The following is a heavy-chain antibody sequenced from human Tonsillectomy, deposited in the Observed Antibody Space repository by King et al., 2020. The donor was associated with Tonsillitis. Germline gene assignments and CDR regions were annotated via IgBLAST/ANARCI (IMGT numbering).Heavy chain of an antibody. CDR3: ARGPGPYSSGPVEYGMDV. CDR2: ISAYNGNT. Sequence: VQLVESGAEVKKPGASVKVSCRASGYTFTSYGISGVRQAPGQGLEWMGWISAYNGNTNYAQKLQGRVTMTTDTSTSTAYMELRSLRSDDTAVYYCARGPGPYSSGPVEYGMDVWGQGTTVTVSS. J-gene: IGHJ6*02. CDR1: GYTFTSYG. V-gene: IGHV1-18*04. D-gene: IGHD6-19*01.